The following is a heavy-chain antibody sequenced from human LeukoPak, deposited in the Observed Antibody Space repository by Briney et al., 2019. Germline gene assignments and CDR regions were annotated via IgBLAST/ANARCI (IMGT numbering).Heavy chain of an antibody. Sequence: SGTLSLTCTVSGSSISSGYLWGSIRQPPGRGLEWVGSIDGSGSAYYNPSLKSRVTISVDTSTNQFSLTLSSVTAADTAVYYCAREGLNMVRGVIPKEAWGWFDPWGQGTLVTVSS. CDR1: GSSISSGYL. CDR2: IDGSGSA. V-gene: IGHV4-38-2*02. CDR3: AREGLNMVRGVIPKEAWGWFDP. J-gene: IGHJ5*02. D-gene: IGHD3-10*01.